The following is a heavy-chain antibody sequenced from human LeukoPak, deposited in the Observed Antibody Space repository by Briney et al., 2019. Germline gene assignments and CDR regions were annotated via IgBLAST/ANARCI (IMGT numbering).Heavy chain of an antibody. CDR3: AKDWGVTPDSFDY. V-gene: IGHV3-23*01. CDR1: GFTFSSYA. CDR2: ISGSGGST. D-gene: IGHD4-23*01. J-gene: IGHJ4*02. Sequence: GGSLRLSCAASGFTFSSYAMSWVRQAPGKGLEWVSAISGSGGSTYYADSAKGRFTISRDNSKNTLYLQMNSLRAEDTAVYYCAKDWGVTPDSFDYWGQGTLVTVSS.